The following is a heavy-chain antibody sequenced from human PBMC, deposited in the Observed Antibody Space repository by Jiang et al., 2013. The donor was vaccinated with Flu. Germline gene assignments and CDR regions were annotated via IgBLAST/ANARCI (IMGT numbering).Heavy chain of an antibody. CDR1: GYTFTSYY. CDR3: ARDAAYYDRSGYYKPLDY. D-gene: IGHD3-22*01. J-gene: IGHJ4*02. V-gene: IGHV1-46*01. Sequence: CKASGYTFTSYYMHWVRQAPGQGLEWMGIINPSGGSTSYAQKFQGRVTMTRDTSTSTVYMELSSLRSEDTAVYYCARDAAYYDRSGYYKPLDYWGQGTLVTVSS. CDR2: INPSGGST.